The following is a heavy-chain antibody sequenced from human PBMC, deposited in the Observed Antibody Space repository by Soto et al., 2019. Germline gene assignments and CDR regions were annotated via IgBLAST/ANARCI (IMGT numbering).Heavy chain of an antibody. CDR3: ARLVPRERIRITMVRGVTSFDY. CDR2: IYYSGNT. CDR1: GGSISSSIYY. Sequence: SETLSITCTVSGGSISSSIYYWGWIRQPPGKGLEWIGSIYYSGNTYYNPSLKSRVTISVDTSKNQFSLRLSSVTAADTAVYYCARLVPRERIRITMVRGVTSFDYWGQGTLVTVS. J-gene: IGHJ4*02. V-gene: IGHV4-39*01. D-gene: IGHD3-10*01.